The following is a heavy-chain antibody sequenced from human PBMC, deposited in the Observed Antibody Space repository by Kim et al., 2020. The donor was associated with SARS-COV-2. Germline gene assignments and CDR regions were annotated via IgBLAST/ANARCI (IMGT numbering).Heavy chain of an antibody. D-gene: IGHD2-2*01. CDR3: ARPPRCTTTSCYRYFDY. V-gene: IGHV1-2*02. Sequence: ASVKVSCKASGYTFTGHYMHWVRQAPGQGLEWMGWINPNSGDTNYAQKFQDRVTMTRDTSINTAYMELTRLKSDDTAFYYCARPPRCTTTSCYRYFDYWGQAALLTVSS. CDR2: INPNSGDT. CDR1: GYTFTGHY. J-gene: IGHJ4*02.